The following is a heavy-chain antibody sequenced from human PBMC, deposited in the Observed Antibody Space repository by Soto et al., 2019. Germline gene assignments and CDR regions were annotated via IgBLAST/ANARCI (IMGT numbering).Heavy chain of an antibody. CDR3: ATRFMVRGVIITSGWFDP. CDR1: GGSISSSNW. J-gene: IGHJ5*02. D-gene: IGHD3-10*01. CDR2: IYHSGST. Sequence: SETLSLTCAVSGGSISSSNWWSWVRQPPGKGLEWIGEIYHSGSTNYNPSLKSRVTISVDKSKNQFSLKLSSVTAAGTAVYYCATRFMVRGVIITSGWFDPWGQGTLVTVSS. V-gene: IGHV4-4*02.